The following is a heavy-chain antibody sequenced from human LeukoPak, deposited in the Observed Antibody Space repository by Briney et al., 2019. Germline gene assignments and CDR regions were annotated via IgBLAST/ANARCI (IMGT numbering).Heavy chain of an antibody. CDR3: ARVYSGGNYMDV. Sequence: GGSLRLSCAASGFTFSSYSMNWVRQAPGKGLEWVSSISSSSSYIYYADSVKGRFTIYRDNAKNLLYLQMNSLRAEDTAVYYCARVYSGGNYMDVWGKGTTVTVSS. CDR1: GFTFSSYS. V-gene: IGHV3-21*01. J-gene: IGHJ6*03. CDR2: ISSSSSYI. D-gene: IGHD4-11*01.